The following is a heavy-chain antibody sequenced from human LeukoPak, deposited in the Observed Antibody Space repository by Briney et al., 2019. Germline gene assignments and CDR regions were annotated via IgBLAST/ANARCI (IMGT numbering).Heavy chain of an antibody. D-gene: IGHD2-15*01. CDR1: GGSFRGYY. CDR3: ASGGSSQINWFDP. J-gene: IGHJ5*02. CDR2: INHSGST. V-gene: IGHV4-34*01. Sequence: SDTQSLTHAVYGGSFRGYYWRWIGQPPGRGGEGVGEINHSGSTNYNPSLKSQVTISVDTSKNQFSLKLGSVTAADPAVYYCASGGSSQINWFDPWGQGSVVTVSS.